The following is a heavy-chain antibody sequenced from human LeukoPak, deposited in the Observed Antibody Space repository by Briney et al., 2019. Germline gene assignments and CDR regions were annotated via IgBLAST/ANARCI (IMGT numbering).Heavy chain of an antibody. J-gene: IGHJ4*02. D-gene: IGHD6-19*01. CDR3: ARGRKQWLAFYYFDY. V-gene: IGHV4-34*01. CDR1: GGSFSGYY. Sequence: SETLSLTCAVYGGSFSGYYWSWIRQPPGKGLEWIGEINHSGSTNYNPSLKSRVAISVDTSKNQFSLKLSSVTAADTAVYYCARGRKQWLAFYYFDYWGQGTLVTVSS. CDR2: INHSGST.